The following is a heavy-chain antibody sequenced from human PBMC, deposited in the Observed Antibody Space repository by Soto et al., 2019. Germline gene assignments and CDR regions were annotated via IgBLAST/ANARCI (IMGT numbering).Heavy chain of an antibody. Sequence: SETLSLTCTVSGGSVSSGSYYWSWIRQPPGKGLEWIGYIYYSGSTNYNPSLKSRVTISVDTSKNQFSLKLSSVTAADTAVYYCTSGIVSKDYWGQGTLVTVSS. CDR3: TSGIVSKDY. J-gene: IGHJ4*02. D-gene: IGHD1-1*01. CDR2: IYYSGST. V-gene: IGHV4-61*01. CDR1: GGSVSSGSYY.